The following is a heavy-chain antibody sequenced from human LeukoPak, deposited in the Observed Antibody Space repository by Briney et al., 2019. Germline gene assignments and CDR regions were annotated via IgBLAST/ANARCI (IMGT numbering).Heavy chain of an antibody. CDR2: IWNDGSNK. CDR3: ASRYYYDGSGSEGAFDI. J-gene: IGHJ3*02. D-gene: IGHD3-22*01. Sequence: PGRSLRLSCAASGFTFSSYGMHWVRQAPGKGRDWVAVIWNDGSNKYYADPVKGRFTISRDNSKNTLYLQMTSLRAEDTAVYYCASRYYYDGSGSEGAFDIWGQPTMVTVSA. CDR1: GFTFSSYG. V-gene: IGHV3-33*03.